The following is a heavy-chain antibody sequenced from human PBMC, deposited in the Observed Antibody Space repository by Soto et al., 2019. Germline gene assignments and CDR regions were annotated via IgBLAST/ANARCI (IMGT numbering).Heavy chain of an antibody. CDR2: IIPIFGTA. Sequence: QVQLVQSGAEVKKPGSSVKVSCKASGGTFSSYAISWVRQAPGQGLEWMGGIIPIFGTANYAQKFQGRVTFNADESTSTAYMELSSLRSEDTAVYYCATSGVDTAMAIDYWGQGTLVTVSS. V-gene: IGHV1-69*12. CDR3: ATSGVDTAMAIDY. CDR1: GGTFSSYA. D-gene: IGHD5-18*01. J-gene: IGHJ4*02.